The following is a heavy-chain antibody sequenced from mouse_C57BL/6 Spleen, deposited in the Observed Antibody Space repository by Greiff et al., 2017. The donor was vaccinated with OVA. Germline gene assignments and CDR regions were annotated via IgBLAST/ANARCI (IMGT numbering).Heavy chain of an antibody. CDR1: GYTFTSYW. CDR2: INPSSGYT. D-gene: IGHD1-1*01. CDR3: AKGYGSSVAWFDY. J-gene: IGHJ3*01. V-gene: IGHV1-7*01. Sequence: VQLQQSGAELAKPGASVKLSCKASGYTFTSYWMHWVKQRPGQGLEWIGYINPSSGYTKYNQKFKDKATLTAAKSSSTAYMQLRSLTDEESAVYDSAKGYGSSVAWFDYWGQGTLVTVSA.